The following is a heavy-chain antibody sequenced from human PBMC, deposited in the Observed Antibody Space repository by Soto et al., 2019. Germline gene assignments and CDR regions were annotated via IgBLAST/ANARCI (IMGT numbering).Heavy chain of an antibody. V-gene: IGHV4-59*01. CDR1: GGSISSYY. CDR2: IYYSGST. D-gene: IGHD3-10*01. J-gene: IGHJ6*02. CDR3: ARNYYGSGRHYYYYYGMDV. Sequence: SETLSLTCTVSGGSISSYYWSWIRQPPGKGLEWIGYIYYSGSTNYNPSLKSRVTISVDTSKNQFSLKLSSVTAADTAVYYCARNYYGSGRHYYYYYGMDVWGQGTTVTVSS.